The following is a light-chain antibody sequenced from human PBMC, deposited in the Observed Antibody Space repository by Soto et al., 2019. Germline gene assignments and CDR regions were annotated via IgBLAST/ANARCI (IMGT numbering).Light chain of an antibody. V-gene: IGKV1-9*01. CDR2: GAS. CDR1: QGISSF. J-gene: IGKJ2*01. Sequence: DIQLTQSPSFLSASVGDRVTITCRASQGISSFLAWYQQKPGKAPKLLIYGASTLQSGVPLRFSGSGSGTEFTLTISSLQPQDFATYYCQQLNSYPRTFGQGTKLEIK. CDR3: QQLNSYPRT.